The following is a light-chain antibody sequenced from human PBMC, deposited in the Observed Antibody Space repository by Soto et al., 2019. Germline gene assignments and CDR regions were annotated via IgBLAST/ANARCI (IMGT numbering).Light chain of an antibody. Sequence: DIVMTQSPDSLAVSLGERATINCKSSQSVLYSSNNKNYLAWYQQKPGQPPKLLIYWASTRDSGVPDRFSGSGSGTDFTLTISSLQAEDVAVYYCQQYYNPPRTFGQGTKVEVK. CDR1: QSVLYSSNNKNY. CDR3: QQYYNPPRT. V-gene: IGKV4-1*01. J-gene: IGKJ1*01. CDR2: WAS.